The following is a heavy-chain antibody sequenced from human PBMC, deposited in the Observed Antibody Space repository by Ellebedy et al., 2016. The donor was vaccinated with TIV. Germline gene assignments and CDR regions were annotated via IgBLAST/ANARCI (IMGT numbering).Heavy chain of an antibody. Sequence: GESLKISCAASGFTFSTYGMHWVRQAPGKGLDWVSFIQYHGTDTYFADSVKGRFTISRDNSKNKLYLHMNSLRAVDTAVYYCAKDHRRRYVVRGTSYYFDFWGQGTLVTVSS. CDR2: IQYHGTDT. D-gene: IGHD1-14*01. J-gene: IGHJ4*02. V-gene: IGHV3-30*02. CDR3: AKDHRRRYVVRGTSYYFDF. CDR1: GFTFSTYG.